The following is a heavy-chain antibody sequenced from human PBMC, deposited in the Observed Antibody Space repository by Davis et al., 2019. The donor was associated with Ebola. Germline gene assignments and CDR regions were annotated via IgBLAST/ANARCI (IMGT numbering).Heavy chain of an antibody. V-gene: IGHV1-3*01. CDR3: ARYWYCSGGSCYSSYYYYYGMDV. Sequence: ASVKVSCKASGYTFTSYAMQWVRQAPGQRLEWMGWINAGNGNTKYSQKFQGRVTITRDTSASTAYMELSSLRSDDTAVYYCARYWYCSGGSCYSSYYYYYGMDVWGQGTTVTVSS. D-gene: IGHD2-15*01. CDR2: INAGNGNT. J-gene: IGHJ6*02. CDR1: GYTFTSYA.